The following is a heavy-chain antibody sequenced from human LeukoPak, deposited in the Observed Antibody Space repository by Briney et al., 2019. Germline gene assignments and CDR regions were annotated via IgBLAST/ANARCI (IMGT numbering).Heavy chain of an antibody. Sequence: GGSLRLSCAASGFTFSSYAMSWVRQAPGKGLEWVSAISGSGGSTYYADSVKGRFTISRDNSKNTLYLQMNSLRAEDTAVYYCAKDACSGGSCYRPCGYWGQGTLVTVSS. CDR3: AKDACSGGSCYRPCGY. CDR2: ISGSGGST. J-gene: IGHJ4*02. D-gene: IGHD2-15*01. CDR1: GFTFSSYA. V-gene: IGHV3-23*01.